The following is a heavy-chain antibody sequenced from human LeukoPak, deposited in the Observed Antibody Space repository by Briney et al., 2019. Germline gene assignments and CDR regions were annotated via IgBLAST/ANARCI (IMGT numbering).Heavy chain of an antibody. CDR2: IYYSGST. D-gene: IGHD7-27*01. CDR3: ARTLGISSWFWYFDL. J-gene: IGHJ2*01. V-gene: IGHV4-39*07. CDR1: GGSISSSSYY. Sequence: SETLSLTCTVSGGSISSSSYYWGWIRQPPGKGLEWIGTIYYSGSTNYNPSLKSRVTISVDKSKNQFSLKLSSVTAADTAVYYCARTLGISSWFWYFDLWGRGTLVTVSS.